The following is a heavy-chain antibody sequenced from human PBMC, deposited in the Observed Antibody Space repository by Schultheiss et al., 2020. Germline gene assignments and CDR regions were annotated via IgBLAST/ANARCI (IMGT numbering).Heavy chain of an antibody. CDR1: GFNFSYYY. J-gene: IGHJ5*02. Sequence: GESLKISCAASGFNFSYYYMSWVRQAPGKGLEWVSVIYSGGSTYYADSVKGRFTISRDNSKNTLYLQMNSLRAEDTAVYYCASVEIPWGQGTLVTVSS. CDR3: ASVEIP. D-gene: IGHD5-24*01. V-gene: IGHV3-66*01. CDR2: IYSGGST.